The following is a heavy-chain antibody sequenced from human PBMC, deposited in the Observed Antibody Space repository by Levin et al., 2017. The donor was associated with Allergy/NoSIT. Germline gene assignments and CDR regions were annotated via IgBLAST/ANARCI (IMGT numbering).Heavy chain of an antibody. CDR3: ARDTYSNYDSG. Sequence: GGSLRLSCAASGFTFSNYWMTWVRQAPGKGLEWVANIKQDGNEQYYVDSVKGRFTISRDNAKNSLYLQMNSLRAEDTAVYYCARDTYSNYDSGWGQGTLVTVSS. J-gene: IGHJ4*02. V-gene: IGHV3-7*01. CDR2: IKQDGNEQ. CDR1: GFTFSNYW. D-gene: IGHD4-11*01.